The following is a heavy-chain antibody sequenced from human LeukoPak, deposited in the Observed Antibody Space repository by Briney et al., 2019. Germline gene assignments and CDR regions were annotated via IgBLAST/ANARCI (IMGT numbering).Heavy chain of an antibody. D-gene: IGHD1-14*01. J-gene: IGHJ1*01. CDR2: ISSSGSYI. V-gene: IGHV3-21*04. CDR3: AKDRNRGVKGYFQH. Sequence: GGSLRLSCAASGFTFSSYTMNWVRQAPGKGLEWVSSISSSGSYISYADSVKGRFTNSRDNAKNSLYLQMNSLRAEDMALYYCAKDRNRGVKGYFQHWGQGTLVTVSS. CDR1: GFTFSSYT.